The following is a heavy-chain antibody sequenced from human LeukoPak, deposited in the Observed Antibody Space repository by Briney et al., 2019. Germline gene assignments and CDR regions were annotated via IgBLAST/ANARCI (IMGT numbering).Heavy chain of an antibody. Sequence: SDTLSLTCAVSGYSISSSNWWGWIRQPPGKGLVWIGYIYYSGSTYYNPSLKSRVTMSVDTSKNQFSLKLSSVTAVDTAVYYCASGRITMIVDYWGQGTLVTVSS. J-gene: IGHJ4*02. V-gene: IGHV4-28*01. CDR2: IYYSGST. CDR1: GYSISSSNW. CDR3: ASGRITMIVDY. D-gene: IGHD3-22*01.